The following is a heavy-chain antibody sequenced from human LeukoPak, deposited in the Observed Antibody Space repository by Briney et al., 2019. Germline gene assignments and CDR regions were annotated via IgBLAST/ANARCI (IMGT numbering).Heavy chain of an antibody. Sequence: GGSLRLSCTASGFTFGDYAMSWVRQAPGKGLEWAGFIRSKAYGGTTEYAASVKGRFTISRDDSKSIAYLQMNSLKTEDTAVYYCTRDPIAVAGQNWGQGTLVTVSS. CDR1: GFTFGDYA. CDR2: IRSKAYGGTT. J-gene: IGHJ4*02. CDR3: TRDPIAVAGQN. V-gene: IGHV3-49*04. D-gene: IGHD6-19*01.